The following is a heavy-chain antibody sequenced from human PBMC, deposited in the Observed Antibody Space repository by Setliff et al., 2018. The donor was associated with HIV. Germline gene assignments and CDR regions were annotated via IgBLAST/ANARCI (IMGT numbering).Heavy chain of an antibody. Sequence: GASVKVSCKASGYTLSNYYIHWVRQAPGQGLDWMGIINPSDGTKIYAQNFQGRVTMTRDTSTSTVYMELSSLTSGDTAVYYCARGRHYYDSSDYPANPFDVWGQGTLVTVSS. CDR3: ARGRHYYDSSDYPANPFDV. D-gene: IGHD3-22*01. CDR1: GYTLSNYY. V-gene: IGHV1-46*01. CDR2: INPSDGTK. J-gene: IGHJ3*01.